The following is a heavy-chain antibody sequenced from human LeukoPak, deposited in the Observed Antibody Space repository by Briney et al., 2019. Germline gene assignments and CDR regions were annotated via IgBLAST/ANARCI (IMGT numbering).Heavy chain of an antibody. CDR2: ISSGSSTR. CDR1: GFAFSSYS. J-gene: IGHJ4*02. D-gene: IGHD4-17*01. V-gene: IGHV3-48*02. Sequence: GGSLRLSCAASGFAFSSYSMIWVRQAPGKGLEWVSYISSGSSTRCYADSVKGRFTISRDNAKNSLYLQMNSLRDEDTAVYYCARGDDDYVRYFDYWGQGTLVAVSS. CDR3: ARGDDDYVRYFDY.